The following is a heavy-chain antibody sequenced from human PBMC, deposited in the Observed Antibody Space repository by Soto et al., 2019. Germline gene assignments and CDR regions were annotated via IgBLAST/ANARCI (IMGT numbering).Heavy chain of an antibody. CDR1: GFTFSSYE. CDR2: ISSSGSTI. CDR3: ARVRHSSGWAKLYNWFDP. V-gene: IGHV3-48*03. D-gene: IGHD6-19*01. J-gene: IGHJ5*02. Sequence: EVQLVESGGGLVQPGGSLRLSCAASGFTFSSYEMNWVRQAPGKGLEWVSYISSSGSTIYYADSVKGRFTISRDNAKNSLYLQMNSLRAEDTAVYYCARVRHSSGWAKLYNWFDPWGQGTLVTVSS.